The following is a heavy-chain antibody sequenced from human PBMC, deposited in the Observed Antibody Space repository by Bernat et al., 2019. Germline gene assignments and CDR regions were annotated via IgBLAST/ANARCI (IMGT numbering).Heavy chain of an antibody. CDR3: AREHYDSSGYYQSNYYFDY. CDR1: GFTFSSYA. CDR2: ISGSGGST. Sequence: EVQLVESGGGLVQPGGSLRLSCAASGFTFSSYAMSWVRQAPGKGLEWVSAISGSGGSTYYADSVKGRFTISRDNSKNTLYLQMNSLRAEDTAVYYCAREHYDSSGYYQSNYYFDYWGQGTLVTVSS. V-gene: IGHV3-23*04. J-gene: IGHJ4*02. D-gene: IGHD3-22*01.